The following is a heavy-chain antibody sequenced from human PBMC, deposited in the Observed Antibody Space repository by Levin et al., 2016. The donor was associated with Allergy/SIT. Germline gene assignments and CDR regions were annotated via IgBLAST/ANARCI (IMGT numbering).Heavy chain of an antibody. CDR3: ARTPPLAYCGGDCYRAFDP. D-gene: IGHD2-21*02. CDR1: GFTVSSNY. Sequence: GESLKISCAASGFTVSSNYMSWVRQAPGKGLEWVSVIYSGGSTYYADSVKGRFTISRDNSKNTLYLQMNSLRAEDTAVYYCARTPPLAYCGGDCYRAFDPWGQGTLVTVSS. CDR2: IYSGGST. V-gene: IGHV3-53*01. J-gene: IGHJ5*02.